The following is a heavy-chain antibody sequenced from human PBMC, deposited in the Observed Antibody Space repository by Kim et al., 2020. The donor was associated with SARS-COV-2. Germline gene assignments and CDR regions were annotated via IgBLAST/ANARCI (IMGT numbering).Heavy chain of an antibody. J-gene: IGHJ5*02. D-gene: IGHD3-10*01. Sequence: GGSLRLSCAASGFTFSSYWMSWVRQAPGKGLEWVANIKQDGSEKYYVDSVKGRFTISRDNAKNSLYPQMNSLRAEDTAVYYCARVIYGSGSYNQNWFDPWGQGTLVTVSS. CDR3: ARVIYGSGSYNQNWFDP. V-gene: IGHV3-7*01. CDR1: GFTFSSYW. CDR2: IKQDGSEK.